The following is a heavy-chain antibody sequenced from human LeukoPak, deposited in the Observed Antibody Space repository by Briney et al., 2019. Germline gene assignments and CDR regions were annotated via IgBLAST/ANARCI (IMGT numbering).Heavy chain of an antibody. CDR3: ARDHMSF. Sequence: PGGSLRLSCEVSGFSFGAYEMNWVRQAPGKGLEWVSLISHIGSAINYADSVKGRFVISRDNAKNSLFLQMSSLRVEDTATYYSARDHMSFWGQGTLVTVSS. J-gene: IGHJ4*02. CDR1: GFSFGAYE. V-gene: IGHV3-48*03. D-gene: IGHD3-10*01. CDR2: ISHIGSAI.